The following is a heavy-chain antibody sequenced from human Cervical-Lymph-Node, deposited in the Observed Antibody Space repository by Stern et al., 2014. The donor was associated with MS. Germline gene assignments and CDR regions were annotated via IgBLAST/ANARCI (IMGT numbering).Heavy chain of an antibody. J-gene: IGHJ6*02. V-gene: IGHV1-69*01. CDR2: IIPKFVTA. D-gene: IGHD5-24*01. CDR3: ARQLVGIRTTSYNTDV. CDR1: GGTFSSLS. Sequence: QVQLVQSGAEVKKPGSSVKVSCKASGGTFSSLSISWVRQAPGQGLEWMGGIIPKFVTATYAQNFQDRVRITADESTSTVYMELNSLRFDDTAVYYCARQLVGIRTTSYNTDVWGQGTTVTVSS.